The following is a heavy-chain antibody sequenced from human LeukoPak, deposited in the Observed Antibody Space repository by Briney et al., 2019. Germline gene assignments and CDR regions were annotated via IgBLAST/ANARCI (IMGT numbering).Heavy chain of an antibody. D-gene: IGHD2-2*01. Sequence: GESLKISRKGSGYSFTSYLLGWVRQMPGKGLEGMGIIYPGDSDTRYRPSFQGQVTISADKSISTAYLQWSSLKASDTAMYYCARLDCSSTSCYHYYYYYMDVWGKGTTVTVSS. J-gene: IGHJ6*03. CDR3: ARLDCSSTSCYHYYYYYMDV. CDR2: IYPGDSDT. V-gene: IGHV5-51*01. CDR1: GYSFTSYL.